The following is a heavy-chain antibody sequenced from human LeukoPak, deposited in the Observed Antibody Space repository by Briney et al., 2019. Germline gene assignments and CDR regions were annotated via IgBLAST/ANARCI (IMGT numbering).Heavy chain of an antibody. V-gene: IGHV3-30*03. CDR3: ARVRANWYEDY. D-gene: IGHD6-13*01. J-gene: IGHJ4*02. CDR1: GFSFHDQG. Sequence: PGPSLRLSCAAEGFSFHDQGMGWVRQAPGKGREWVAVIAADGGVKQYADSVKGRFSLSRDNSKNTVSLQMNGLTAEDTAVYYCARVRANWYEDYWGQGTLVTVSS. CDR2: IAADGGVK.